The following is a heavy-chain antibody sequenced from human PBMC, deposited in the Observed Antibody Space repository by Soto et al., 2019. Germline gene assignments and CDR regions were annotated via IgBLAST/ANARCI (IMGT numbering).Heavy chain of an antibody. CDR2: INQSGST. CDR1: GGSFSGYY. D-gene: IGHD1-26*01. Sequence: SETLSLTCAVYGGSFSGYYWSWIRQSPGKGLEWIGEINQSGSTNYNPSLKSRVTISVDTSKNQFSLKLTSVTAADTAVYYCARGFPILGTSGTFGHNWFDPWGLGTLVTVSS. J-gene: IGHJ5*02. V-gene: IGHV4-34*01. CDR3: ARGFPILGTSGTFGHNWFDP.